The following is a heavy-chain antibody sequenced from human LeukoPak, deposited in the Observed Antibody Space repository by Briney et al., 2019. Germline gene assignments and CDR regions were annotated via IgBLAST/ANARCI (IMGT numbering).Heavy chain of an antibody. J-gene: IGHJ4*02. CDR3: VRVHMFGPARYFDY. V-gene: IGHV4-30-2*01. Sequence: SETLSLTCAVSGGSISSAGYSWSWIRQPPGKGLEWIGYISHSGSTYYNPSLESRVTISVDRSKNQFSLKLNSVTAADTAVYYCVRVHMFGPARYFDYWGQGTLVTVSS. D-gene: IGHD3-3*02. CDR2: ISHSGST. CDR1: GGSISSAGYS.